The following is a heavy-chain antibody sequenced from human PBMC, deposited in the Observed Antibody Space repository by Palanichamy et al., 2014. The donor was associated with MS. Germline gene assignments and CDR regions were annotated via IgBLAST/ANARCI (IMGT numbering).Heavy chain of an antibody. J-gene: IGHJ4*02. CDR1: GGTFNNYA. V-gene: IGHV1-69*10. Sequence: QVQLVQSGAEVKKPGSSVKVSCTAPGGTFNNYAINWVRQATGQGLEWMGGIIPTLNITKNAQKLQGRVTITADESTSTAYMELSSLKSEDTAIYFCATVGVRYYNSTGYYYVALDYWGQGTQVTVSS. CDR2: IIPTLNIT. D-gene: IGHD3-22*01. CDR3: ATVGVRYYNSTGYYYVALDY.